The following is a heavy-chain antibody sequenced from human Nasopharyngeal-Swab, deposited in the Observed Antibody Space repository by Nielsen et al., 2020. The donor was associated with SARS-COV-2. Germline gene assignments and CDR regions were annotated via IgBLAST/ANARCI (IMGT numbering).Heavy chain of an antibody. V-gene: IGHV1-2*02. J-gene: IGHJ6*02. CDR2: INPNSGGT. D-gene: IGHD3-10*01. Sequence: ASVKVSCKASGYTFTGYYMHWVRQAPGQGLEWMGWINPNSGGTNYAQKFQGRVTMTRDTSISTAYMELSRLRSDDTAVYYCAREYYYGSGERVGPGMDVWGQGTTVTVSS. CDR1: GYTFTGYY. CDR3: AREYYYGSGERVGPGMDV.